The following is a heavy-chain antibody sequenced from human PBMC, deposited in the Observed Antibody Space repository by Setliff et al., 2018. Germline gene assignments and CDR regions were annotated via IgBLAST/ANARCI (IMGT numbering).Heavy chain of an antibody. CDR3: ARALPLGFRSALIP. CDR1: GDSISGGDCY. CDR2: IYHSGST. Sequence: PEETLSLTCTVSGDSISGGDCYWTWIRQPPGKGLEWIREIYHSGSTNYNPSLKSRVTISVGKSKNQFSLKLSSVTAADTAVYYCARALPLGFRSALIPWGQGTLVTVSS. D-gene: IGHD3-16*02. V-gene: IGHV4-39*07. J-gene: IGHJ5*02.